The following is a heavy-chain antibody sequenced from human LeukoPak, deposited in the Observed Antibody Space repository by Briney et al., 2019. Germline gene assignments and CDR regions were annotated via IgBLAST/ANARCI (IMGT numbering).Heavy chain of an antibody. J-gene: IGHJ4*02. CDR3: ARRSGSYLDY. D-gene: IGHD1-26*01. V-gene: IGHV4-38-2*02. CDR1: GYSISSGYY. Sequence: PSETLSLTCSVSGYSISSGYYWGWIRQSPGKGLEWIGSMYHSGSTYYNPSLKSRVTMSADTSKNQFSLKLSSVTAADTAVYYCARRSGSYLDYWGQGTLVTVSS. CDR2: MYHSGST.